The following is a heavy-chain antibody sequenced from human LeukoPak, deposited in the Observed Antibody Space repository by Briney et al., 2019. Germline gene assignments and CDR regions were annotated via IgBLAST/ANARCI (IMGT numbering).Heavy chain of an antibody. V-gene: IGHV4-34*01. D-gene: IGHD5-18*01. CDR2: INHSGST. CDR1: GGSFSGYY. CDR3: ARGVGYSYGYRTYYYYYMDV. J-gene: IGHJ6*03. Sequence: PSETLSLTCAVYGGSFSGYYWSWIRQPPGKGVEWIGEINHSGSTNYNPSLKSRVTISVDTSKNQFSLKLSSVTAADTAVYYCARGVGYSYGYRTYYYYYMDVWGKGTTVTVSS.